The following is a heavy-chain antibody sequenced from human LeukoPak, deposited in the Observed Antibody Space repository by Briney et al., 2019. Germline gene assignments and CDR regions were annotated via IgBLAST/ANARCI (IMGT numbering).Heavy chain of an antibody. Sequence: SQTLSLTCTVSGGSISSGSYYWSWIRQPAGKGLEWIGRIYTSGSTNYNPSLKSRVTISVDKSKNQFSLNLSSVTAADTAVYYCLYGGNSGDWVYWGQGTLVTVSS. CDR1: GGSISSGSYY. CDR2: IYTSGST. J-gene: IGHJ4*02. CDR3: LYGGNSGDWVY. D-gene: IGHD4-23*01. V-gene: IGHV4-61*02.